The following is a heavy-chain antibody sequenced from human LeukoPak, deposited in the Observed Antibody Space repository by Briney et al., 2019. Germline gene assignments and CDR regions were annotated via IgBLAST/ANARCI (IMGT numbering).Heavy chain of an antibody. V-gene: IGHV4-30-2*01. J-gene: IGHJ3*02. D-gene: IGHD3-10*01. CDR3: ARVTMVRGVMPNDAFDI. CDR1: GGSISSGGYS. Sequence: SQTLSLTCAVSGGSISSGGYSWSWIRQPPGTGLEWIGYIYHSGSTYYNPSLKSRVTISVDRSKNQFSLKLSSVTAADTAVYYCARVTMVRGVMPNDAFDIWGQGTMVTVSS. CDR2: IYHSGST.